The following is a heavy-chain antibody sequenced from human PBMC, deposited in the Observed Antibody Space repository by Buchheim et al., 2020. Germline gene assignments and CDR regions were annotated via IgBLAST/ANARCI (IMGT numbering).Heavy chain of an antibody. CDR3: SSGSSAYYYGMDV. Sequence: EVQLVESGGGLVQPGGSLRLSCAASGFTVSSNYMSWVRQAPGKGLEWVSVIYSGGSTYYADSVKGRFTISRDNSKNKLDLQMNSLRAEDTAVYYCSSGSSAYYYGMDVWGQGTT. CDR2: IYSGGST. J-gene: IGHJ6*02. V-gene: IGHV3-66*01. CDR1: GFTVSSNY. D-gene: IGHD6-6*01.